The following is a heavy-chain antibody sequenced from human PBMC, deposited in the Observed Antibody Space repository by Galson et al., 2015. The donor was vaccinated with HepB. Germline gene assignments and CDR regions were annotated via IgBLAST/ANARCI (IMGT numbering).Heavy chain of an antibody. CDR2: ISVNNGNT. V-gene: IGHV1-18*04. CDR1: GYTFTSYY. D-gene: IGHD2-21*02. CDR3: ARDVTGGAFDI. J-gene: IGHJ3*02. Sequence: SVKVSCKASGYTFTSYYMHWVRQAPGQGLEWMGWISVNNGNTKYAQKLQGRVTMTTDTSTSTAYMELRSLRSDDTAVYYCARDVTGGAFDIWGQGTMVTVSS.